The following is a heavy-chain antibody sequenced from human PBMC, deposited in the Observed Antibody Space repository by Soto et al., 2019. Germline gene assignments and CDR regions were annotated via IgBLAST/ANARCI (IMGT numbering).Heavy chain of an antibody. J-gene: IGHJ4*02. CDR1: GFTFTTYA. CDR2: ITPTGAT. Sequence: EMQLLESGGGLVQPGGSLRLFCAASGFTFTTYAMTWVRQAQGKGLEWVSTITPTGATFYGDTVKGRFTISRDNSRSTVFLQMNSLRAEDTAMYYCARTDKFNSQSSGWANRFDYWGQGTLVTVSS. D-gene: IGHD6-19*01. V-gene: IGHV3-23*01. CDR3: ARTDKFNSQSSGWANRFDY.